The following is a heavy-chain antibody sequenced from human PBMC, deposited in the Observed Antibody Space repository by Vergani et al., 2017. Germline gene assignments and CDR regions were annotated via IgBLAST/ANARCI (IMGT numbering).Heavy chain of an antibody. CDR3: AKVQGDFWSGYYVFYYYYGMDV. CDR1: GFNFSSYA. D-gene: IGHD3-3*01. CDR2: ISCSGGST. J-gene: IGHJ6*02. Sequence: EVQLLESGGGLVQPGGSLRLSCAASGFNFSSYAMSWVRQAPGKGLEWVSAISCSGGSTYYADSVKGRFTIYRDNSKNTLYLQMKSLRAEDTAVYYCAKVQGDFWSGYYVFYYYYGMDVWGQGTTVTVSS. V-gene: IGHV3-23*01.